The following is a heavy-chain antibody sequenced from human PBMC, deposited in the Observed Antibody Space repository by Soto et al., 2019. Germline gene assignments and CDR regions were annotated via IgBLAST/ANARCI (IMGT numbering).Heavy chain of an antibody. D-gene: IGHD6-19*01. Sequence: QVQLVQSGAEVKKPGASVKVSCKTSGYTFTSYGISWVRQAPGQGLEWMGWINTNNGDTNYAQRLQGRVTMTTDTSTTTAYMELWSLRSDDTAVYYCARFYSSCWYVDYWGQGTLVTVSS. V-gene: IGHV1-18*01. CDR2: INTNNGDT. J-gene: IGHJ4*02. CDR1: GYTFTSYG. CDR3: ARFYSSCWYVDY.